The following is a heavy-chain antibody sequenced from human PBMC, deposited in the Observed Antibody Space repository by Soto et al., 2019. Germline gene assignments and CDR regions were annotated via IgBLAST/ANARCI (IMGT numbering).Heavy chain of an antibody. D-gene: IGHD3-16*01. Sequence: GGSLRLSCAASGIVFSDYMSWVRQAPGKGLEWLSYISGSGRTIYSADSVKGRFTISRDNATNSLYLQMNNVRTEDTAVYYCARLPFPWGWFDPWGQGTLVTVSA. V-gene: IGHV3-11*01. CDR1: GIVFSDY. J-gene: IGHJ5*02. CDR2: ISGSGRTI. CDR3: ARLPFPWGWFDP.